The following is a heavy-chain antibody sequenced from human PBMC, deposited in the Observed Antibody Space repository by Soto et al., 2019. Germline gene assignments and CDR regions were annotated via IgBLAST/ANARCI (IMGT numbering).Heavy chain of an antibody. Sequence: SETLSLTCAVYGGSFSGYYWSWIRQPPGKGLEWIGEINHSGSTNYNPSLKSRVTISVDTSKNQFSLKLSSVTAADTAVYYCARASIAARPLRFDPWGRGTLVTVSS. V-gene: IGHV4-34*01. CDR2: INHSGST. CDR1: GGSFSGYY. CDR3: ARASIAARPLRFDP. D-gene: IGHD6-6*01. J-gene: IGHJ5*02.